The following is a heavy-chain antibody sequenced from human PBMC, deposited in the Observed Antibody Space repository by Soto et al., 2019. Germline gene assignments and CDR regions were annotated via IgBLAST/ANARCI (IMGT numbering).Heavy chain of an antibody. J-gene: IGHJ3*02. CDR3: ASGYSSGWYQTGAFDI. CDR1: GGSISSYY. CDR2: IYTSGST. Sequence: PSETLSRTCTVSGGSISSYYWSWIRQPAGKGLEWIGRIYTSGSTNYNPSLKSRVTMSVDTSKNQFSLKLRSVTAADTAVYYCASGYSSGWYQTGAFDIWGQGKMVT. V-gene: IGHV4-4*07. D-gene: IGHD6-19*01.